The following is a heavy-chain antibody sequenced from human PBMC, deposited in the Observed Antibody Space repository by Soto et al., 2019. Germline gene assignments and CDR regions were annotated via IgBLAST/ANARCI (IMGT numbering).Heavy chain of an antibody. CDR2: ISAYNGNT. CDR3: GRDLPPVDY. CDR1: GYTFSSYF. J-gene: IGHJ4*02. V-gene: IGHV1-18*01. Sequence: QVQLVQSGAEVKKPGASVKVSCKASGYTFSSYFITWARQATGQGLEWMGWISAYNGNTNYAQNLQGRVTMTTDTSTSTAYMELMSLRSDDTDVYYCGRDLPPVDYWGQGTLVTVSS.